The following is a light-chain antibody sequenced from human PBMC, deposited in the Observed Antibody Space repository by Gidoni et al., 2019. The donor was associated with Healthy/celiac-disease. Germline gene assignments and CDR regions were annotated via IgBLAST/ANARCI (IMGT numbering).Light chain of an antibody. Sequence: IVLTQSPGTLSLSPEERATLSCRASQRVSSSYLAWYQQKPGQAPRLLIYGASSMATGIPDRFSGSGSGTDFTLTISSLQPEDFAVYYCQQYGSSPPLTFGGXTKVEIK. CDR1: QRVSSSY. CDR3: QQYGSSPPLT. CDR2: GAS. J-gene: IGKJ4*01. V-gene: IGKV3-20*01.